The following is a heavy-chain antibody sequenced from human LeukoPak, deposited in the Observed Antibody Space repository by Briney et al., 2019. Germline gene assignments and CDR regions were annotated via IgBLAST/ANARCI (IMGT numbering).Heavy chain of an antibody. J-gene: IGHJ6*03. CDR2: MNPNSGHT. CDR1: GYTFIRFG. D-gene: IGHD2/OR15-2a*01. V-gene: IGHV1-8*01. Sequence: ASVKVSCKASGYTFIRFGINWVRQAPGQGFEWMGWMNPNSGHTGFAQKFQGRFTMTRDTSTNTAYMELSSLTSEDTAVYYCARLREYTQSYSFFSYMDVWGRGTTVTVS. CDR3: ARLREYTQSYSFFSYMDV.